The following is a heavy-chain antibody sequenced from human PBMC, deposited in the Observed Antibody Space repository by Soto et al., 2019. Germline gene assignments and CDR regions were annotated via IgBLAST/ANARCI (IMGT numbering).Heavy chain of an antibody. D-gene: IGHD3-22*01. Sequence: SLRLSCAASGFTFSSYAMHWVRQAPGKGLEWVAVISYDGSNKYYADSVKGRFTISRDNSKNTLYMQMNSLRAEDTAVYYCARVGGYYDSSGANFDYWGQGTLGTVSA. J-gene: IGHJ4*02. CDR2: ISYDGSNK. CDR3: ARVGGYYDSSGANFDY. V-gene: IGHV3-30-3*01. CDR1: GFTFSSYA.